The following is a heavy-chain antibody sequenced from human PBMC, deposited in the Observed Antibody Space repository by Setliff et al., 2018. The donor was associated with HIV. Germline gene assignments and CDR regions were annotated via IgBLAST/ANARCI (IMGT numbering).Heavy chain of an antibody. CDR2: IIPIFGTA. V-gene: IGHV1-69*13. Sequence: SVKVSCKASGGTFSSYGISWVRQAPGQGLEWMGGIIPIFGTANYALKFQGRVTITADESTSTAYMELSSLRSEDTAVYYCARGESIAVAYYHYYYMDVWGKGTTVTVSS. CDR1: GGTFSSYG. J-gene: IGHJ6*03. CDR3: ARGESIAVAYYHYYYMDV. D-gene: IGHD6-19*01.